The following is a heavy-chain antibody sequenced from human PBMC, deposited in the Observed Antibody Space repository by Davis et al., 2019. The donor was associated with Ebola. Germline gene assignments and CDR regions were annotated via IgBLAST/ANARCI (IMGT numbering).Heavy chain of an antibody. CDR3: ARELRPSVGLLRSPQGY. J-gene: IGHJ4*02. CDR1: GYTFTSYV. CDR2: IITIFGTA. V-gene: IGHV1-69*13. Sequence: AASVKVSCKASGYTFTSYVISWVRQAPGQGLEWMGGIITIFGTANYAQKFQGRVTITADESTSTAYMELSSLRSEDTAVYYCARELRPSVGLLRSPQGYWGQGTLVTVSS. D-gene: IGHD1-26*01.